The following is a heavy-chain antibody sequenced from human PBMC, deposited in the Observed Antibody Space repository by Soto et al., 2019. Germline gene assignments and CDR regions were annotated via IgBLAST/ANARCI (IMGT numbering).Heavy chain of an antibody. CDR1: GGTFSNYA. CDR3: ARGGTAYYYGMDL. Sequence: QVQPVQSGAEVKKSGSSVKVSCKASGGTFSNYAINWVRQAPGQGLQWLGGIIPVFGSRYAQKFQGRVTITADETMTTVYVELRILISEDTAVYYWARGGTAYYYGMDLWGQGTTVTVSS. J-gene: IGHJ6*02. D-gene: IGHD1-1*01. V-gene: IGHV1-69*01. CDR2: IIPVFGS.